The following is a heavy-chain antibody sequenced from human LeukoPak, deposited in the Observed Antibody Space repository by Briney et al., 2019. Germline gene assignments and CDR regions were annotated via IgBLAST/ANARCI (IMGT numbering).Heavy chain of an antibody. D-gene: IGHD5-18*01. J-gene: IGHJ4*02. V-gene: IGHV4-61*02. CDR2: IYTSGST. CDR3: ARVPTYNYGLEYYFNY. CDR1: GGSISSGSYY. Sequence: SQTLSLTCTVSGGSISSGSYYWSWIRQPAGKGLEWIGRIYTSGSTNYNPSLKSRVTISLDTSKNQFSLKLSSVTAADTAVYYCARVPTYNYGLEYYFNYWGQGTLVTVSS.